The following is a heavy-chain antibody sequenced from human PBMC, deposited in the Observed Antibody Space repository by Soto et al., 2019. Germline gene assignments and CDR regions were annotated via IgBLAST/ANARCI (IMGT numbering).Heavy chain of an antibody. D-gene: IGHD6-19*01. V-gene: IGHV3-7*01. CDR2: IKEDGSEE. Sequence: EVQLVESGGGLVQPGGSLRLSCAASTFTFSSSWMTWVRQAPGKGLEWVATIKEDGSEEFYVDSVKGRFTISRDNTKKSLLLQMNSLRAEDTAVYYWARDLRAVVGHYFDYWGQGTLVTVSS. CDR3: ARDLRAVVGHYFDY. CDR1: TFTFSSSW. J-gene: IGHJ4*02.